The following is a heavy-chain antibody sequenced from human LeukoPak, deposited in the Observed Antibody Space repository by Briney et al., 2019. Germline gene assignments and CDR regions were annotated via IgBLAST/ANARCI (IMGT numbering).Heavy chain of an antibody. J-gene: IGHJ2*01. CDR2: IYTSGST. CDR1: GGSISSYY. Sequence: SETLSLTCTVSGGSISSYYWSWIRQPAGKGLEWIGRIYTSGSTNYNPSLKSRVTMSVDTSKNQFSLKLSSVTAADTAVYYCAREIIYCSSTSCFNYWYFDLWGRGTLVTVSS. D-gene: IGHD2-2*01. V-gene: IGHV4-4*07. CDR3: AREIIYCSSTSCFNYWYFDL.